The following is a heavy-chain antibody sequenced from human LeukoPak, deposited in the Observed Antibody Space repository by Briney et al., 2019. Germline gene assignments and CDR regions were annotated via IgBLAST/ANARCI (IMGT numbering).Heavy chain of an antibody. D-gene: IGHD3-9*01. V-gene: IGHV3-21*01. CDR2: ISSSSSYI. CDR3: ARGDILTGITFDY. J-gene: IGHJ4*02. CDR1: GFSFDTYN. Sequence: GGSLRLSCAASGFSFDTYNMDWVRQPPGKGLEWVPSISSSSSYIYYADSVKGRFTISRDNAKNSLYLQMNSLRAEDTAVYYCARGDILTGITFDYWGQGTLVTVSS.